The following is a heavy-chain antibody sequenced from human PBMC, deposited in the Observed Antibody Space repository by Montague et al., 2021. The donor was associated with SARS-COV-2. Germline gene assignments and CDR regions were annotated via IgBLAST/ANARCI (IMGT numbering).Heavy chain of an antibody. CDR3: ARGWLSYFGAGSHCYGMDV. CDR2: ISDSGST. CDR1: GTSITSYY. D-gene: IGHD3-10*01. J-gene: IGHJ6*02. V-gene: IGHV4-59*01. Sequence: SETLSLTCSVSGTSITSYYWNWIRQPPGKGLEWIGYISDSGSTNYSPSLKSRVTMSVDTSKNQMSLKLTSVTAADTAVYYCARGWLSYFGAGSHCYGMDVWGQGTTVTVSS.